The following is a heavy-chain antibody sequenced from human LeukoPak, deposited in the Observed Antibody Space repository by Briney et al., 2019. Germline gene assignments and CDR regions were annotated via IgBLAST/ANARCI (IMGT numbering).Heavy chain of an antibody. CDR1: GFTFDDYA. J-gene: IGHJ4*02. V-gene: IGHV3-9*01. D-gene: IGHD6-13*01. CDR3: AKSFGIAAAGNTYDY. CDR2: ISWNSGSI. Sequence: GGSLSLSCAASGFTFDDYAMHWVRQAPGKGLEWVSGISWNSGSIGYADSVKGRFTISRDNAKNSLYLQMNSLRAEDTALYYCAKSFGIAAAGNTYDYWGQGTLVTVSS.